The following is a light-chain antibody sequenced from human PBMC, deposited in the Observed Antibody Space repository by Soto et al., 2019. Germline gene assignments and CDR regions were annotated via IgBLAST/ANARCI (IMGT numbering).Light chain of an antibody. Sequence: DIQMTQSPSSLSASVGDRVTITCRASQSINSYLNWFQHKSGRAPKLLIYGTSSLQSGVPSRFSGSGSGTDYALTISSLQAEDVATYYCQQTYSTPHTFGHGTQLEIK. J-gene: IGKJ2*01. CDR2: GTS. V-gene: IGKV1-39*01. CDR1: QSINSY. CDR3: QQTYSTPHT.